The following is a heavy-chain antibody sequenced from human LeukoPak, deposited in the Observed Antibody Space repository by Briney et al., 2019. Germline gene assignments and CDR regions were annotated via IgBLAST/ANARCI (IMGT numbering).Heavy chain of an antibody. J-gene: IGHJ5*01. CDR3: ARGSSGYYTGVDS. D-gene: IGHD5-18*01. V-gene: IGHV3-74*01. Sequence: GGSLKLSCVASGFTFSSHWMHGVRQAPGKGLVWVSRINSDGTDTNHADSVKGRFTISRDNARNTLFLQMHSLRAEDTAVYYCARGSSGYYTGVDSWGQGVLVSVSS. CDR1: GFTFSSHW. CDR2: INSDGTDT.